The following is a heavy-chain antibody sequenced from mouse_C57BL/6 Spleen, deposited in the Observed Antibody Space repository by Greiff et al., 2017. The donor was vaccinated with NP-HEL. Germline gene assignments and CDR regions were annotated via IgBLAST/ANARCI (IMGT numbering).Heavy chain of an antibody. D-gene: IGHD1-1*01. CDR3: ARGSSYRYYAMDY. CDR2: INPYNGGT. J-gene: IGHJ4*01. V-gene: IGHV1-19*01. CDR1: GYTFTDYY. Sequence: EVQLQQSGPVLVKPGASVKMSCKASGYTFTDYYMNWVKQSHGKSLEWIGVINPYNGGTSYNQKFKGKATLTVDKSSSTAYMELNSLTSEDSAVYYCARGSSYRYYAMDYWGQGTSVTVSS.